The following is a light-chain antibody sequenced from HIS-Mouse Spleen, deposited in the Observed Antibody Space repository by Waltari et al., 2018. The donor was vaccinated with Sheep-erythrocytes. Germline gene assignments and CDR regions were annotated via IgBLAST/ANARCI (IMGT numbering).Light chain of an antibody. Sequence: QSVLTQPPSASATPGQRVTLSCSGTSSNIGSNTVHWYQQLPGTAPKLLIYSNNQRPSGVPDRFSGSKSGTSASLAISGLQSEDEADYYCAAWDDSLNGPVFGGGTKLTVL. CDR1: SSNIGSNT. CDR2: SNN. V-gene: IGLV1-44*01. CDR3: AAWDDSLNGPV. J-gene: IGLJ3*02.